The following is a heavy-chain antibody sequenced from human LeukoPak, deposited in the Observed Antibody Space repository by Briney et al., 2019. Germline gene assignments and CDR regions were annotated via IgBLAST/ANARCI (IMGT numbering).Heavy chain of an antibody. CDR1: GGTFSSYA. D-gene: IGHD3-3*01. J-gene: IGHJ5*02. Sequence: ASVTVSCKASGGTFSSYAISWVRQAPGQGLEWTGGITPIFGTANYAQKFQGRVTITTDESTSTAYMELSSLRSEDTAVYYCARVYTNYDFWSGYYPNWFDPWGQGTLVTVSS. V-gene: IGHV1-69*05. CDR2: ITPIFGTA. CDR3: ARVYTNYDFWSGYYPNWFDP.